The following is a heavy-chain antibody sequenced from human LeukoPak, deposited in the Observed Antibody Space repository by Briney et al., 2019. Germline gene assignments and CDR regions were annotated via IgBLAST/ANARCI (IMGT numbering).Heavy chain of an antibody. Sequence: GGSLCLTCAASGFTLSSNYMSWVRQAPGKGLEWVSVIYSGGSTYYADSVKGRFTISRDNSKNTLYLQMNSLRVEDTAVYYCTRDGYSYVSTFDYSGARALFTVSS. J-gene: IGHJ4*02. CDR1: GFTLSSNY. D-gene: IGHD5-18*01. CDR3: TRDGYSYVSTFDY. CDR2: IYSGGST. V-gene: IGHV3-53*01.